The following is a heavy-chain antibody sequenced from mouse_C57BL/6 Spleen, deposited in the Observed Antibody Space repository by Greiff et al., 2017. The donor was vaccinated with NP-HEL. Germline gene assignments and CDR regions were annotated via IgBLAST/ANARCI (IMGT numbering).Heavy chain of an antibody. Sequence: QVQLQQSGAELVRPGTSVKVSCKASGYAFTNYLIEWVKQRPGQGLEWIGVINPGSGGTNYNEKFKGKATLTADKSSSTAYMQLSSLTSEDSAVYFCARPGYGSSDYCDYWGQGTTLTVSS. J-gene: IGHJ2*01. V-gene: IGHV1-54*01. D-gene: IGHD1-1*01. CDR3: ARPGYGSSDYCDY. CDR2: INPGSGGT. CDR1: GYAFTNYL.